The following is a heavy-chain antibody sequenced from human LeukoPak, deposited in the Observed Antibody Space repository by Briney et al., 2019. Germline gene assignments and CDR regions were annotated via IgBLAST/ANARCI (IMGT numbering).Heavy chain of an antibody. CDR1: GFTFSDYY. D-gene: IGHD3-22*01. Sequence: PGGSLRLSCAASGFTFSDYYMSWIRQAPGKGLEWISYISNSGSNIYYADSVKGRFTISRDNAKNSLYLQMNSLRAEDTAVYYCARSSSGHYSWAFDYWGQGTLVTVSS. CDR3: ARSSSGHYSWAFDY. CDR2: ISNSGSNI. J-gene: IGHJ4*02. V-gene: IGHV3-11*01.